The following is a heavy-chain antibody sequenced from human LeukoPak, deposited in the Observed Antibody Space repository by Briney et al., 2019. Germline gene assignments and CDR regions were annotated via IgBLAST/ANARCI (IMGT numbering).Heavy chain of an antibody. CDR3: ARSPWLQYDY. D-gene: IGHD5-24*01. CDR2: INHSGST. J-gene: IGHJ4*02. V-gene: IGHV4-34*01. Sequence: SETLSLTCAVYGGSFSGYYWSWIRQPPGKGLEWIGEINHSGSTNYNPSLKSRVTISVDTSKNQFSLKLSSVTAADTAVYYCARSPWLQYDYWVQGTLVTVSS. CDR1: GGSFSGYY.